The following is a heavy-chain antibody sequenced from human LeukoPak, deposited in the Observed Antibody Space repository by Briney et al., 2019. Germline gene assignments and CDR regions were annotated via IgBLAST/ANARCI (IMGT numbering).Heavy chain of an antibody. CDR2: IYYSGST. D-gene: IGHD3-16*01. CDR1: GGSISSSSYY. Sequence: TSQTLSLTCTVSGGSISSSSYYWGWMRQPPGKGLEWSGSIYYSGSTYYNPSLKSRVTISVDTSKNQFSLKLSPVTAADTAVYYCARHGPWGLAFDYWGQGTLVTVSS. V-gene: IGHV4-39*01. J-gene: IGHJ4*02. CDR3: ARHGPWGLAFDY.